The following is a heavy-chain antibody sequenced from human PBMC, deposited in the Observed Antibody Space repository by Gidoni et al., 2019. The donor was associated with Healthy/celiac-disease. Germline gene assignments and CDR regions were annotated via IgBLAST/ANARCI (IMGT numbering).Heavy chain of an antibody. CDR3: ARAPSIQDIVVSYYFDY. Sequence: EVKLVESGGGWVQHGGSLRRCCAASCFTFGSYSMNWVREAPGKGLEWVSYISSSSSTIYYEESVKGRFTISRDNAKNSLYLQMNSLRDEDTAVYYCARAPSIQDIVVSYYFDYWGQGTLVTVSS. CDR1: CFTFGSYS. J-gene: IGHJ4*02. D-gene: IGHD2-15*01. V-gene: IGHV3-48*02. CDR2: ISSSSSTI.